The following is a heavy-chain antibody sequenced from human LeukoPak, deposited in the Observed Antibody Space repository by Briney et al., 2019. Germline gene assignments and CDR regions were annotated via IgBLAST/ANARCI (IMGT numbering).Heavy chain of an antibody. CDR2: ISYDGSNE. V-gene: IGHV3-30*18. CDR3: AKVWAHDGSGNPYWHFDL. CDR1: GFTFSSYG. J-gene: IGHJ2*01. Sequence: GGSLRLSCAASGFTFSSYGMSWVRQAPGKGLEWVALISYDGSNEYYADSVKGRFTISRDNSKNTLYMQMNSLRAEDTAVYYCAKVWAHDGSGNPYWHFDLWGRGTLVTVSS. D-gene: IGHD3-10*01.